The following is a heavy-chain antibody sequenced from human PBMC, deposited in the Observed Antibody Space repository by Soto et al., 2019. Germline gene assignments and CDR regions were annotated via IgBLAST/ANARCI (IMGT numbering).Heavy chain of an antibody. V-gene: IGHV4-59*01. CDR2: ISYSGST. Sequence: KSSETLSLTCTVSGASISSYDWSWIRRPPGKGLEWIGHISYSGSTNYKPPLKSRVTISVDTSKKQFSLKLTSVTAADTAVYYCARGRDGYNYPNFDYWGQGTLVTSPQ. D-gene: IGHD5-12*01. CDR3: ARGRDGYNYPNFDY. CDR1: GASISSYD. J-gene: IGHJ4*02.